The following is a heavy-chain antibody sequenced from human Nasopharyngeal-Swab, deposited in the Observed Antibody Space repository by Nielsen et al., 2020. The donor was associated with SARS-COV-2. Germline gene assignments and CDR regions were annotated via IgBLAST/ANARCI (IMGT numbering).Heavy chain of an antibody. D-gene: IGHD6-13*01. Sequence: GGSLRLSCAASGFTFSSYWMHWVRQAPGKGLVWVSRINSDGSSTSSADSVKGRFPISRDNAKNTLYLQMNSLRAEDTAVYYCAIIAAAGTHYWCQGTLVTVSS. V-gene: IGHV3-74*01. CDR1: GFTFSSYW. J-gene: IGHJ4*02. CDR2: INSDGSST. CDR3: AIIAAAGTHY.